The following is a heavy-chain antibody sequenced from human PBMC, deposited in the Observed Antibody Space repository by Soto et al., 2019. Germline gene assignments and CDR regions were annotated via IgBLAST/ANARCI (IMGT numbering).Heavy chain of an antibody. CDR2: ISSSSSTI. CDR3: AKDQIRGLLDDVFDI. Sequence: PGGSLRLSCAASGFTFGSYSMNWVRQAPGKGLEWVSYISSSSSTIYYADFVKGRFTISRDNSKNTLDLQMNSLRPEDTAVYLFAKDQIRGLLDDVFDIWGQGTVVT. CDR1: GFTFGSYS. J-gene: IGHJ3*02. D-gene: IGHD3-3*01. V-gene: IGHV3-48*01.